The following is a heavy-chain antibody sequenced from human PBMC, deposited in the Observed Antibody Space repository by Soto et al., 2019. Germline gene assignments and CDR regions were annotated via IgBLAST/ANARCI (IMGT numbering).Heavy chain of an antibody. J-gene: IGHJ5*02. CDR2: IYYSGST. CDR3: ASPKIAFYNWFDP. Sequence: PSETLSLTCTGSGGSISSSSYYCGWIRQPPGKGLEWIGSIYYSGSTYYNPSLKSRVTISVDTSKNQFSLKLSSVTAADTAVYYCASPKIAFYNWFDPWGQGTLVTVSS. D-gene: IGHD3-3*02. CDR1: GGSISSSSYY. V-gene: IGHV4-39*01.